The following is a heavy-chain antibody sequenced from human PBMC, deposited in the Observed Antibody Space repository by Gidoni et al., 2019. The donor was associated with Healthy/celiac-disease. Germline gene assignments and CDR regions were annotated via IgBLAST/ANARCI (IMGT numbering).Heavy chain of an antibody. V-gene: IGHV4-59*01. J-gene: IGHJ5*02. Sequence: QVQLQESGPGLVMPSETLSPTCTVSGGSPSSYYWSWIRQPPGKGLEWIGYIYYSGSTNYNPSLKSRVTISVDTSKNQFSLKLSSVTAADTAVYYCARYYGYDLGWWFDPWGQGTLVTVSS. CDR2: IYYSGST. CDR3: ARYYGYDLGWWFDP. CDR1: GGSPSSYY. D-gene: IGHD5-12*01.